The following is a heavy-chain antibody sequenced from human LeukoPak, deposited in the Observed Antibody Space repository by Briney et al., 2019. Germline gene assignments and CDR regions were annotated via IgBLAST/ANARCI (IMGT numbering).Heavy chain of an antibody. Sequence: PSETLSLTCAVYGGSFSGYYWSWIRQPAGKGLEWIGRIDTSGNTNYKPSLKSRVTMSVGTSKNQFSLKLSSVTAADTAVYYCARVSSSWYQDWYFDLWGRGTLVTVSS. V-gene: IGHV4-59*10. D-gene: IGHD6-13*01. CDR2: IDTSGNT. J-gene: IGHJ2*01. CDR3: ARVSSSWYQDWYFDL. CDR1: GGSFSGYY.